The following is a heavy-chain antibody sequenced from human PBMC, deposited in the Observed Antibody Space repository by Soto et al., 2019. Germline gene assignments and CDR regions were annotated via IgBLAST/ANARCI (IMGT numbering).Heavy chain of an antibody. Sequence: GGSLRLSCAASGFTFSSYAMSWVRQAPGKGLEWVSAISGSGGSTYYADSVKGRFTISRDNSKNTLYLQMNSLRAEDTAVYYCAKDLGIGYCSGGSCYPFDYWGQGTLVTVSS. J-gene: IGHJ4*02. V-gene: IGHV3-23*01. D-gene: IGHD2-15*01. CDR1: GFTFSSYA. CDR2: ISGSGGST. CDR3: AKDLGIGYCSGGSCYPFDY.